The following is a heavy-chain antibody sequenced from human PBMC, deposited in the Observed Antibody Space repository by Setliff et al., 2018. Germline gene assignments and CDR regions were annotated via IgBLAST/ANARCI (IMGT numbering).Heavy chain of an antibody. J-gene: IGHJ1*01. V-gene: IGHV4-4*08. D-gene: IGHD4-17*01. CDR2: IHASGSA. Sequence: SETLSLTCTVSGDSMSDSYWIWIRQAPGKGLENIAFIHASGSAHHNPSLRSRVTISVDKSKNQFSLKLTSVTAADTAIYYCARGGRDDGDYVYIQHWGRGTLVTVSS. CDR1: GDSMSDSY. CDR3: ARGGRDDGDYVYIQH.